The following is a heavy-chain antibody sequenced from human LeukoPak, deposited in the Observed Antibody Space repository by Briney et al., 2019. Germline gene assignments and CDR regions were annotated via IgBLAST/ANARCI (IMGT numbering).Heavy chain of an antibody. Sequence: GGSLRLSCAASGFTFSSYGMHWVRQAPGKGLEWVAFIRYDGSNKYYADSVKGRFTISRDNSKNTLYLQMNSLGAEDTAVYYCARVVVIADPFDYWGQGTLVTVSS. J-gene: IGHJ4*02. CDR2: IRYDGSNK. CDR3: ARVVVIADPFDY. D-gene: IGHD2-21*01. V-gene: IGHV3-30*02. CDR1: GFTFSSYG.